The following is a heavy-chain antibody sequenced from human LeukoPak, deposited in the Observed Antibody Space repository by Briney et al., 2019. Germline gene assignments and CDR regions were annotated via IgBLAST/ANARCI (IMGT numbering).Heavy chain of an antibody. Sequence: GGSLRLSCAASGFTFSSYWMHWVRQAPGQGLVWVSRIHRDGTNPEYADSVRGRFTISRDNAENTLYMQMNMVRDDDTAVYFCARVQEAARSWFFDLWGRGTLVTVSP. CDR2: IHRDGTNP. CDR1: GFTFSSYW. D-gene: IGHD6-6*01. J-gene: IGHJ2*01. CDR3: ARVQEAARSWFFDL. V-gene: IGHV3-74*03.